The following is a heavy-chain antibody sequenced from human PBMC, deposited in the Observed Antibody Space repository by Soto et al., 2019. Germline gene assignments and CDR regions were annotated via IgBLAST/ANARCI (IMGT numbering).Heavy chain of an antibody. CDR1: GGSISSGGYY. D-gene: IGHD3-10*01. Sequence: QVQLQESGPGLVKPSQTLSLTCTVSGGSISSGGYYWSWIRQHPGKGLEGIGYVYYSGSTYYNPSLKSRVTISVDTSKNQFSLKLSSVTAADTAVYYCARVNMVRGVMLDYWGQGTLVTVSS. CDR3: ARVNMVRGVMLDY. CDR2: VYYSGST. V-gene: IGHV4-31*03. J-gene: IGHJ4*02.